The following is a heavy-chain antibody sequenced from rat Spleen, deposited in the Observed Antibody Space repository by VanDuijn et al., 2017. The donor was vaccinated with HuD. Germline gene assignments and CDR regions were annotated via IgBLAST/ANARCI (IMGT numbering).Heavy chain of an antibody. V-gene: IGHV5-27*01. CDR2: ISTGGGST. D-gene: IGHD1-1*01. Sequence: EVQLVESGGGLVQPGRSLKLSCAASGFTFSNYYMAWVRQAPTKGLEWVAYISTGGGSTYYRDSVKGRFTISRDNAKSTLYLQMDSLRSEDTATYYCARHQTVGPDYWGQGVMVTVSS. J-gene: IGHJ2*01. CDR3: ARHQTVGPDY. CDR1: GFTFSNYY.